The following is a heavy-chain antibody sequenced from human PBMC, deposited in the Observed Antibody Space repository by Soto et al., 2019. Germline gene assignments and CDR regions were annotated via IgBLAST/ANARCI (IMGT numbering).Heavy chain of an antibody. V-gene: IGHV1-3*01. CDR2: INAGNGNT. Sequence: VSCKASGYTSTSYAMHWVRQAPGQRLEWMGWINAGNGNTKYSQKFQGRVTITRDTSASTAYMELSSLRSEDTAVYYCARDRTGLRSSPYFDYWGQGTLVTVSS. J-gene: IGHJ4*02. D-gene: IGHD4-17*01. CDR3: ARDRTGLRSSPYFDY. CDR1: GYTSTSYA.